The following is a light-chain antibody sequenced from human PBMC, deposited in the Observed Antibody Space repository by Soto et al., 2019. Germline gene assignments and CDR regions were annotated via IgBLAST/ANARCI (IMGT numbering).Light chain of an antibody. CDR1: SSDVGAYKY. CDR3: SSYTTTGILYV. J-gene: IGLJ1*01. V-gene: IGLV2-14*01. CDR2: KVS. Sequence: QSALTQPASVSGSPGQSITIPCTGTSSDVGAYKYVSWYQLHPGKAPKLLISKVSNRPSGVSNRFSGSKSGNTASLTISGLQAEDEADYYCSSYTTTGILYVFGTGTKLTVL.